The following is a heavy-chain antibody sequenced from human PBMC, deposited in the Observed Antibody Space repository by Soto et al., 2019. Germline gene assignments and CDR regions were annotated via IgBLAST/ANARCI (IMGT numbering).Heavy chain of an antibody. CDR1: GFTFSTYG. V-gene: IGHV3-23*01. D-gene: IGHD3-3*01. Sequence: EVLLLESGGGLVQPGGSLRLSCAASGFTFSTYGMTWVRQAPGEGLEWVSGICNTGGSTSYAVSVKGRFTISRDNSKNTLFLQMSSPSVDVTAVYFCAKGGGGYFTWGYSTAMDVWGQGTTVTVSS. CDR3: AKGGGGYFTWGYSTAMDV. CDR2: ICNTGGST. J-gene: IGHJ6*02.